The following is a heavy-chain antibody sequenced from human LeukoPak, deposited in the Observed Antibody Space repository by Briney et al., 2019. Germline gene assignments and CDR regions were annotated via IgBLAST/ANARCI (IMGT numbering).Heavy chain of an antibody. V-gene: IGHV1-18*01. CDR2: ISANNGNT. D-gene: IGHD6-13*01. Sequence: ASVKVSCKASGYTFTSYGIRWVRQAPGQGLEWMGWISANNGNTNYAQKLQGRVTMTTDTSTSTAYMELRSLRSDDTAVYYCATVGIAAAGTGYYYYMDVWGKGTTVTVSS. CDR3: ATVGIAAAGTGYYYYMDV. CDR1: GYTFTSYG. J-gene: IGHJ6*03.